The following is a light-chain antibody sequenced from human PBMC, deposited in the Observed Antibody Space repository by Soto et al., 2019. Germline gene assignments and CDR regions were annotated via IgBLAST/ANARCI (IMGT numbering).Light chain of an antibody. J-gene: IGKJ1*01. Sequence: DIQMTQSPSTLSASVGDRVTITCRASQSISSWLAWYQQKPGKAPKLLIYKASSLESGVPSRLSGSGSGTEFTLTISSLQPDDFATYYCQQYNSYSWTFGQGTEVEIK. CDR2: KAS. V-gene: IGKV1-5*03. CDR1: QSISSW. CDR3: QQYNSYSWT.